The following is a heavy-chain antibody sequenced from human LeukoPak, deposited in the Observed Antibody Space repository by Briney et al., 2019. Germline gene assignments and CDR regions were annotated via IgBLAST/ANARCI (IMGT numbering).Heavy chain of an antibody. CDR1: GGSISSYY. J-gene: IGHJ4*02. Sequence: SETLSLTCTVSGGSISSYYWSWIRQPPGKGLEWIGYIYYSGSTNYNPSLKSRVTISVDTSKNQFSLKLSSVTAADTAVYYCARVLPHEREGKFDYWGQGTLVTVSS. D-gene: IGHD5-24*01. CDR2: IYYSGST. CDR3: ARVLPHEREGKFDY. V-gene: IGHV4-59*01.